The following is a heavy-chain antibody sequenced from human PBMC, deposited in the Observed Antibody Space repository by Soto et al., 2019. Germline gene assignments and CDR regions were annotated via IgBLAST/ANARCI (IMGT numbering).Heavy chain of an antibody. CDR2: IYYSGST. CDR3: ARFNWYFDL. V-gene: IGHV4-59*08. J-gene: IGHJ2*01. CDR1: GGSISRYY. Sequence: QVQLQESGPGLVKPSETLSLTCTVSGGSISRYYWSWIRQPPGKGLEWIGYIYYSGSTNYNPSLKSRVTISVDTSKNQFSLKLSSVTAADSAVYYCARFNWYFDLWGRRTLVTVSS.